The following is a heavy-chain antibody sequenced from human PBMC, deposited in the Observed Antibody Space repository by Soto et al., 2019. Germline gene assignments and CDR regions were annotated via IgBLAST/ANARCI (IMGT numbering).Heavy chain of an antibody. J-gene: IGHJ3*02. D-gene: IGHD3-16*01. Sequence: SETLSLTCAIYGASLGGFHWTWLRQAPGKGLEWIGELIHGGSTNYNPSLKSRVSFSLDTSKNQFSLHLMSVTAADTAVYYCARSPLGYDYVRQTWREVGDSFDIWGRGTMVTVTS. CDR3: ARSPLGYDYVRQTWREVGDSFDI. CDR2: LIHGGST. V-gene: IGHV4-34*12. CDR1: GASLGGFH.